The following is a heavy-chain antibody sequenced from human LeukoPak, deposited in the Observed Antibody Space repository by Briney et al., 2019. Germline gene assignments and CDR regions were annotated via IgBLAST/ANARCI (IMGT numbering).Heavy chain of an antibody. CDR1: GFTLSSYW. D-gene: IGHD3-22*01. Sequence: GGSLRLSCAASGFTLSSYWMSWVRQAPGKGLEWVANIKQDGSEKYYVDSVKGRFTISRDNAKNSLYLQMNSLRAEDTAVYYCASLPTVYSRDYLALWGQGTLVTVSS. J-gene: IGHJ4*02. CDR3: ASLPTVYSRDYLAL. CDR2: IKQDGSEK. V-gene: IGHV3-7*03.